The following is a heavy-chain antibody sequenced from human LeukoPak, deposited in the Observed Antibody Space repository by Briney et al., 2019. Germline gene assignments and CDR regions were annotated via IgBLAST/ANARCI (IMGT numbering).Heavy chain of an antibody. J-gene: IGHJ4*02. D-gene: IGHD3-22*01. CDR2: ISWNSGSI. CDR3: ARDRLVYYDSSGYPSHFDY. Sequence: GGSLRLSCAASGFTFDDYAMHWVRQAPGKGLEWVSGISWNSGSIGYADSVKGRFTISRDNAKNSLYLQMNSLRAEDTAVYYCARDRLVYYDSSGYPSHFDYWGQGTLVTVSS. CDR1: GFTFDDYA. V-gene: IGHV3-9*01.